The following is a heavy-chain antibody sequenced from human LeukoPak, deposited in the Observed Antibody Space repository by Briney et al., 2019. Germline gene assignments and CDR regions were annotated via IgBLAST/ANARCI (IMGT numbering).Heavy chain of an antibody. V-gene: IGHV3-48*01. CDR2: ISSSSSTI. CDR1: GFTFSSYS. CDR3: ARGTYYYYYMDV. J-gene: IGHJ6*03. Sequence: GGSLRLSCAASGFTFSSYSMNWVRQAPGKGLEWVSYISSSSSTIYYADSAKGRFTISRDNAKNSLYLQMNSLRAEDTAVYYCARGTYYYYYMDVWGKGTTVTVSS.